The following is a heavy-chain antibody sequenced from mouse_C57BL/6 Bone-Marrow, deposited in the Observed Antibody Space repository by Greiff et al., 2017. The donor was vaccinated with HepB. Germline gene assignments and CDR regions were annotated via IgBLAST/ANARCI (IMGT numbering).Heavy chain of an antibody. J-gene: IGHJ2*01. CDR2: IRNKANGYTT. Sequence: EVKLVESGGGLVQPGGSLSLSCAASGFTFTDYYMSWVRQPPGKALEWLGFIRNKANGYTTEYSASVKGRFTISRDNSQSILYLQMNALRAEDSATYYCARYNLPYFFDYWGQGTTLTVSS. CDR1: GFTFTDYY. CDR3: ARYNLPYFFDY. V-gene: IGHV7-3*01.